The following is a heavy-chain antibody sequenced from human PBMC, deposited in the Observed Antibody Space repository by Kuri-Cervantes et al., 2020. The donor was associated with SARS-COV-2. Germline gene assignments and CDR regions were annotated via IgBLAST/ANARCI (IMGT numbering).Heavy chain of an antibody. CDR2: IYSSGNT. Sequence: GGSLRLSCAASGFTCSTNYMSWVRQAQGKGLEWVSLIYSSGNTHNADSVKGRFTISRDNSKNTLYLQLNSLRFDDTAVYYCARGGSCNSGTFFDYWGQGTLVTVSS. D-gene: IGHD2/OR15-2a*01. V-gene: IGHV3-53*01. CDR3: ARGGSCNSGTFFDY. CDR1: GFTCSTNY. J-gene: IGHJ4*02.